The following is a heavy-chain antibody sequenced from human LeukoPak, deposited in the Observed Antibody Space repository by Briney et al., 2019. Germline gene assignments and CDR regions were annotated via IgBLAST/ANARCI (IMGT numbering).Heavy chain of an antibody. J-gene: IGHJ6*02. CDR2: ISANGGST. Sequence: PGGSLRLSCAASGFTFSNYAMHWVRQAPGKGLEYVSAISANGGSTYYAKSMKGRSTISRDNSKNTLYLQMGSLRAEDMAVYYCARVSRSIASYGTDVWGQGTTVTVSS. CDR3: ARVSRSIASYGTDV. CDR1: GFTFSNYA. V-gene: IGHV3-64*01.